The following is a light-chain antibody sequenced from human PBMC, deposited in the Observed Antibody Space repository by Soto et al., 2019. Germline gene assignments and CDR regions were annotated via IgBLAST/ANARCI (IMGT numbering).Light chain of an antibody. CDR1: QSIISW. CDR3: QQYNRYWT. Sequence: DIQMPQSPSTLSASVGDRVTITCRASQSIISWVAWYQQKPGKAPKLLTFDAASLESGVRTRVSGSGSGTEYPRTISSLQPDDFATYYCQQYNRYWTFGQGTKVEIK. V-gene: IGKV1-5*01. CDR2: DAA. J-gene: IGKJ1*01.